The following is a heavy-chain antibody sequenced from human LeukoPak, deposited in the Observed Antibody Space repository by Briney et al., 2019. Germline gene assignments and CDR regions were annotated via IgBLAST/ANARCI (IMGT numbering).Heavy chain of an antibody. CDR1: GFTFSTSD. CDR2: IGTVDDT. Sequence: PGGSLRLSCAASGFTFSTSDMHWVRQATGRGLEWVSAIGTVDDTYYPGSVKGRLTISRENAKNSLYLQMNSLRAGDTAVYYCARAAGEMATIRYWGQGTLVTVSS. V-gene: IGHV3-13*01. D-gene: IGHD5-24*01. CDR3: ARAAGEMATIRY. J-gene: IGHJ4*02.